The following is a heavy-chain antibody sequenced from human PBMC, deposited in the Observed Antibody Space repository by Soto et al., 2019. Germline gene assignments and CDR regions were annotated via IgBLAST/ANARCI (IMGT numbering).Heavy chain of an antibody. Sequence: QVQLVESGGGVVQPGRSLRLSCAASGFTFSSYAMHWVRQAPGKGLEWVAVISYDGSNKYYADSVKGRFTISRYNSKNTLYLQMNSLRVEDTAVYYCARDRTTYYYGMDVWGQGTTVTVSS. V-gene: IGHV3-30-3*01. CDR3: ARDRTTYYYGMDV. CDR2: ISYDGSNK. CDR1: GFTFSSYA. J-gene: IGHJ6*02.